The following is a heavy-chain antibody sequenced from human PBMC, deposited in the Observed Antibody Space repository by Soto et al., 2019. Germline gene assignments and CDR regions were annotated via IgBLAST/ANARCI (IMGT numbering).Heavy chain of an antibody. CDR1: GYTFTGYY. CDR2: INPNSGGT. V-gene: IGHV1-2*04. D-gene: IGHD5-12*01. CDR3: ARGGYDPLGIFFPPYYYYGMDV. J-gene: IGHJ6*02. Sequence: QVQLVQSGAEVKKPGASVKVSCKASGYTFTGYYMHWVRQAPGQGLEWMGWINPNSGGTNYAQKFQGWVTMTRDTSISTVYMELSRLRSDDTAVYYCARGGYDPLGIFFPPYYYYGMDVWGQGTTVTVSS.